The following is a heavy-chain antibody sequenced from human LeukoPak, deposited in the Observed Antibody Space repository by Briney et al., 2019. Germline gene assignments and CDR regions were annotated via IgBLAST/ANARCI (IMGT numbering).Heavy chain of an antibody. CDR1: GGTFSSYT. D-gene: IGHD3-3*01. Sequence: SVKVSCKASGGTFSSYTISWVRQAPGQGLEWMGRIISILGIANYAQKFQGRVTITADKSTTTAYMELSSLRSEDTAVYYCARVPGEWSMYYFDYWGQGTLVTVSS. J-gene: IGHJ4*02. CDR2: IISILGIA. V-gene: IGHV1-69*02. CDR3: ARVPGEWSMYYFDY.